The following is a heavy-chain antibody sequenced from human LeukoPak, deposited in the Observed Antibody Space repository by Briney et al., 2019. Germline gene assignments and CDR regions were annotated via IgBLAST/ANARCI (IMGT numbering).Heavy chain of an antibody. Sequence: ASVKVSCKASGYTFTAYYIHWVRQAPGQGLEWMGWINPNSGDTNYAQKFRDRVTMARDTSVTAAYMELSSLGSDDTAVYYCARDPFATVTSVDYWGQGTLVTVSS. CDR2: INPNSGDT. D-gene: IGHD4-17*01. J-gene: IGHJ4*02. V-gene: IGHV1-2*02. CDR3: ARDPFATVTSVDY. CDR1: GYTFTAYY.